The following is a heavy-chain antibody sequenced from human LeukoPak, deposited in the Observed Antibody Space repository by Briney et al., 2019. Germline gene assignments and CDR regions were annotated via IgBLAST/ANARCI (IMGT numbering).Heavy chain of an antibody. CDR2: INPNSGST. V-gene: IGHV1-46*01. Sequence: ASVKVSCKASGYTFTGYYMHWVRQAPGQGLEWMGWINPNSGSTSYAQKFQGRVTMTRDTSTSTVYMELSSLRSEDTAVYYCARDPPHGAVAGNPGDYWGQGTLVTVSS. CDR1: GYTFTGYY. CDR3: ARDPPHGAVAGNPGDY. D-gene: IGHD6-19*01. J-gene: IGHJ4*02.